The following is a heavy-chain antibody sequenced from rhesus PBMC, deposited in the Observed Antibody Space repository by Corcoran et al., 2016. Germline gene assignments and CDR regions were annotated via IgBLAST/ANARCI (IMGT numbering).Heavy chain of an antibody. CDR2: ITYSGST. CDR3: ARDRPGLDS. Sequence: QVQLQESGPGLVKPSETLSLTCAVSGGSISSGYDYWSWIRQPPGKGLERIGYITYSGSTSYTPSLKNRVTISRDTSKNQFSLTLSSVTAADTAVYYCARDRPGLDSWGQGVVVTVSS. J-gene: IGHJ6*01. CDR1: GGSISSGYDY. V-gene: IGHV4-122*02.